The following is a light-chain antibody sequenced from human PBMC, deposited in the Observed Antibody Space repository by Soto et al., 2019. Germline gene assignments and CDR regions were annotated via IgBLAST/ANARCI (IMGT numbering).Light chain of an antibody. Sequence: EIVLTQSPATLSLSPGERATLSCRASQSVSRYLAWYQQKPGQAPRLLIYDASSRATGIPARFSGSGSGTDFTLTISSLEPEDFAVYYCQQRSNWPPALTFGGGTKVELK. CDR1: QSVSRY. V-gene: IGKV3-11*01. CDR3: QQRSNWPPALT. J-gene: IGKJ4*01. CDR2: DAS.